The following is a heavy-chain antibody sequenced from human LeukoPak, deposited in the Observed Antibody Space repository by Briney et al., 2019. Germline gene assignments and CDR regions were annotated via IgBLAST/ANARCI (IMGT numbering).Heavy chain of an antibody. CDR1: LHSTYVDC. V-gene: IGHV4-59*01. D-gene: IGHD6-13*01. CDR3: ARVAHIAAAATYDY. CDR2: IYYSGST. J-gene: IGHJ4*02. Sequence: SETLSLTSTHPLHSTYVDCRRSVRQPPGKGLEWIGYIYYSGSTNYNPSLKSRVTISVDTPKNQCSLKLSPVTAADTAVYYFARVAHIAAAATYDYWGQGTLVTVSS.